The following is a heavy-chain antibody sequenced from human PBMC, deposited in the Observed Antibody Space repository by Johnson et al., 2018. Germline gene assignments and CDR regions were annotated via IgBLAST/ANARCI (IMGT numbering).Heavy chain of an antibody. CDR1: GFTLGDYA. D-gene: IGHD3-3*01. J-gene: IGHJ6*02. CDR3: ARGQYFSVTTKTFHYYGVDV. CDR2: ISRNSEII. V-gene: IGHV3-9*01. Sequence: VQLVESGGDLVQPGRSLRLSCAASGFTLGDYAMHWVRQVPGKGLEWVARISRNSEIIVYAASVRGRFTISRDNANNSLSLEMNSLRPEDSAFYYCARGQYFSVTTKTFHYYGVDVWGQGTTVTVSS.